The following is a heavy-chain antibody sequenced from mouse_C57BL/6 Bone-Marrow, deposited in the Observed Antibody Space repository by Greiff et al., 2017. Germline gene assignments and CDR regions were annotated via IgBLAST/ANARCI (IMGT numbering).Heavy chain of an antibody. CDR1: GFTFSSYG. CDR3: ARRYWYFDV. J-gene: IGHJ1*03. CDR2: ISSGGSYT. Sequence: EVHLVESGGDLVKPGGSLKLSCAASGFTFSSYGLSWVRQTPDKRLEWVATISSGGSYTYYPDSVKGRVTIYRDNAKNTRYLQLSSLKSEDTAMYYCARRYWYFDVWGTGTTVTVSS. V-gene: IGHV5-6*01.